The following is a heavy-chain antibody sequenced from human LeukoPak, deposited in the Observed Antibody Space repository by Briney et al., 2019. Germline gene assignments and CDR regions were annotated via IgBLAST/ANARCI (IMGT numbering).Heavy chain of an antibody. CDR2: ISYDGSNK. Sequence: SLRLSCAASGFTFSSYGMHWVRQAPGKGLEWVAVISYDGSNKYYADSVKGRFIISRDNSKNTLYLQMNSLRVEDTAVYYCARDDSVYRIAAAGTNYWGQGTLVTVSS. V-gene: IGHV3-30*03. CDR1: GFTFSSYG. J-gene: IGHJ4*02. CDR3: ARDDSVYRIAAAGTNY. D-gene: IGHD6-13*01.